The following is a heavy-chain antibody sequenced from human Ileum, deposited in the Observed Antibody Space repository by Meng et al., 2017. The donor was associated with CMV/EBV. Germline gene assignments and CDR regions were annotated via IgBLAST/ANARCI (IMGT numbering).Heavy chain of an antibody. V-gene: IGHV4-4*07. D-gene: IGHD3-22*01. CDR3: ARGESRGYYYFDY. CDR2: ISDIGNT. J-gene: IGHJ4*02. CDR1: GDSISNHY. Sequence: SGTGLVAHSETLTLPGTFSGDSISNHYGSGIRQPAGKKLEWIGSISDIGNTNYTPSLKSRVIMSLDTSNNQFFLKLTSVTAADTALYYCARGESRGYYYFDYWGQGILVTVSS.